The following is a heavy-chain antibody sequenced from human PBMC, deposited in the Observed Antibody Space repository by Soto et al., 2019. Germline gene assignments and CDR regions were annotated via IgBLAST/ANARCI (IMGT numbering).Heavy chain of an antibody. Sequence: SGESLKISCKSSGYSFSTYSIAWVRQMPGKGLEWVGLIYPADSETKYSPAFQGRVTISADKSITTTYLQWSSLKASDSAIYYCTRHMVSPGSGYFSGAYWGQGTLVTVSS. J-gene: IGHJ4*02. V-gene: IGHV5-51*01. D-gene: IGHD5-12*01. CDR1: GYSFSTYS. CDR3: TRHMVSPGSGYFSGAY. CDR2: IYPADSET.